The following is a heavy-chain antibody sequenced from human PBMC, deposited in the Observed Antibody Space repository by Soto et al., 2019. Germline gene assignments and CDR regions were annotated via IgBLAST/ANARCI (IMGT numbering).Heavy chain of an antibody. J-gene: IGHJ3*02. CDR2: ISGSGGST. Sequence: EVQLLESGGGLVQPGGSLRLSCAASGFTFSSYAMSWVRQAPGKGLEWVSAISGSGGSTYYADSVKGRFTISRDNSKNTLYLQMNSLRAEDTAVYYCAKDGTYDFWSGYYTHDAFDIWGQETMVTVSS. CDR1: GFTFSSYA. V-gene: IGHV3-23*01. CDR3: AKDGTYDFWSGYYTHDAFDI. D-gene: IGHD3-3*01.